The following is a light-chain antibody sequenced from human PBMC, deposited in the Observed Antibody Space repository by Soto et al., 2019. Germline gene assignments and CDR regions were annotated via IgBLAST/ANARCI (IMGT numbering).Light chain of an antibody. CDR3: QQYDSYPLT. Sequence: DIPMTQSPSTLSASVGDRVTITCRASQSISSWLAWYQKKPGKAPNLLIYKTSSLESRVPSRFSGSGSGTEFTLTVNSLQPDDFATYYCQQYDSYPLTFGGGTKVEIK. CDR2: KTS. J-gene: IGKJ4*01. V-gene: IGKV1-5*03. CDR1: QSISSW.